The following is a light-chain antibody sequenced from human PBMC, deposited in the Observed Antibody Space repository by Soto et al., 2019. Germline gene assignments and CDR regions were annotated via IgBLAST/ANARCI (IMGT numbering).Light chain of an antibody. Sequence: EIVLTQSPATLSVSPGDRVTLSCRASQSVDINLSWYQQRPGQAPRLLVYGASTKATDMPGRFSGRGSGTEFTLTISSLQPDDFATYYCQQYNSYSRSITFGQGTRLEIK. V-gene: IGKV3-15*01. CDR1: QSVDIN. CDR3: QQYNSYSRSIT. J-gene: IGKJ5*01. CDR2: GAS.